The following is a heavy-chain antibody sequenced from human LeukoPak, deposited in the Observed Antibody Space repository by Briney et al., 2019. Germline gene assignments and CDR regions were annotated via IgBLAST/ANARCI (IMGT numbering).Heavy chain of an antibody. CDR3: ARGITMVRGVHGY. V-gene: IGHV1-8*01. D-gene: IGHD3-10*01. CDR2: MNPNSGKT. CDR1: GYTFTSYD. J-gene: IGHJ4*02. Sequence: GASVKVSCTASGYTFTSYDINWVRPATGQGLEWMGWMNPNSGKTGYAQKFQGRVTMTRNNSISTAYMELSSLRSEDTAVYYCARGITMVRGVHGYWGQGTLVTVSS.